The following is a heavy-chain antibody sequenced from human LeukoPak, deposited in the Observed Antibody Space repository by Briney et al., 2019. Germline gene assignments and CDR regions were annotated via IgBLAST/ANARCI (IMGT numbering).Heavy chain of an antibody. D-gene: IGHD4-17*01. Sequence: GSLRLSCAASGFTFSDYLMTWVRQAPGKGLEWVADIKTGGSEKYYVDSVKGRFTISRDNAKNSLYLQMNSLRAEDTAVYYCARESGSVTSEVDFDYWGQGTLVTVSS. J-gene: IGHJ4*02. CDR1: GFTFSDYL. V-gene: IGHV3-7*01. CDR3: ARESGSVTSEVDFDY. CDR2: IKTGGSEK.